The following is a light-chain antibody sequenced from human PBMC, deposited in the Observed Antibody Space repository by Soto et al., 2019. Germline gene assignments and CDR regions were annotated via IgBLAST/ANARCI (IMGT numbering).Light chain of an antibody. CDR1: QSVSID. CDR3: QQRSKWPT. J-gene: IGKJ5*01. CDR2: DAS. V-gene: IGKV3-11*01. Sequence: EITLSQSPATLSLSQGERATLSCRASQSVSIDLAWYQQKPCQAPRPPIFDASNRATGIPARFSGSGSGTDFTLTISRLEPEDFAVYYCQQRSKWPTFGQGRRLEVK.